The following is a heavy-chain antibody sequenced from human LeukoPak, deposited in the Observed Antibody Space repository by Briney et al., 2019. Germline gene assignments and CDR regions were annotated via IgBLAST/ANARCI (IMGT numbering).Heavy chain of an antibody. CDR3: ARDPVSGVWI. V-gene: IGHV3-48*03. CDR1: GFTFSSYE. D-gene: IGHD2-21*01. J-gene: IGHJ3*02. Sequence: GGPLRLPCAASGFTFSSYELNWVRQAPGKGLEWVSYIISSGSTIYYADSGKGRFTISRDKAKNSLYLQMNSVRAEDTAVYYCARDPVSGVWIWGQGTMITVSS. CDR2: IISSGSTI.